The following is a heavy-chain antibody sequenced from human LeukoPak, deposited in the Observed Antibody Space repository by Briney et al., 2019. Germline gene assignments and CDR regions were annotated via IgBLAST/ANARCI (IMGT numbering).Heavy chain of an antibody. J-gene: IGHJ3*02. Sequence: SETLSLTCTVSGGSISSGGYYWSWIRQPLGKGLEWIGYIYHSGSTYYNPSLKSRVTISVDRSKNQFSLKLSSVTAADTAVYYCARGPLNAFDIWGQGTMVTVSS. CDR2: IYHSGST. CDR1: GGSISSGGYY. V-gene: IGHV4-30-2*01. CDR3: ARGPLNAFDI.